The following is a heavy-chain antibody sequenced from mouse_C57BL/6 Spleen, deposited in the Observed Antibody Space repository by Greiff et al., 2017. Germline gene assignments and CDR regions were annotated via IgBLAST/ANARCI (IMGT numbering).Heavy chain of an antibody. CDR1: GYTFTSYW. D-gene: IGHD1-2*01. Sequence: QVQLQQPGAELVKPGASVKMSCKASGYTFTSYWITWVKQRPGQGLEWIGDIYPGSGSTNYNEKFKSKATLTVDTSSSTAYMQLSSLTSEDSAVYYCARYGYGSIPHWYFEVWGTGTTGTVSS. V-gene: IGHV1-55*01. CDR2: IYPGSGST. CDR3: ARYGYGSIPHWYFEV. J-gene: IGHJ1*03.